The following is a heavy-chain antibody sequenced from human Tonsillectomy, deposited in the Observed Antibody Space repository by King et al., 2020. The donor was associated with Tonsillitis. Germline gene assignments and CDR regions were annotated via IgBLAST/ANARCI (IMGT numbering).Heavy chain of an antibody. CDR3: ARGEARTTLDY. CDR2: ISFDGSKK. D-gene: IGHD2/OR15-2a*01. Sequence: VQLVESGGGVVQPGRSLRLSCAASEFTFSNFGMHWVRQAPGKGLEWVAFISFDGSKKYYIDSVKARFTIYRDNSKNTLYLQMNSLRAEDTAVYYCARGEARTTLDYWGQGTLVTVSS. CDR1: EFTFSNFG. J-gene: IGHJ4*02. V-gene: IGHV3-30*04.